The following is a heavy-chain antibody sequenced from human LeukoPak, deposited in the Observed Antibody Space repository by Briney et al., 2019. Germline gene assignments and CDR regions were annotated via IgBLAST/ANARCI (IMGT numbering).Heavy chain of an antibody. D-gene: IGHD5-24*01. CDR2: IYDSGST. CDR3: AGGLGYNGADS. Sequence: SETLSLTCSVSGGSISSYYWSWLRQPPGKGLEWIGYIYDSGSTNYNPSLKSRLTLSVDKSKKQFSLKLSSVTAADSAVYYCAGGLGYNGADSWGQGTLVTVSS. V-gene: IGHV4-59*01. CDR1: GGSISSYY. J-gene: IGHJ4*02.